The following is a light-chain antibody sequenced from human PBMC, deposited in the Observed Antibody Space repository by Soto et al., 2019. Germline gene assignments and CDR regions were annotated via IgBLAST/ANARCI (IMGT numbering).Light chain of an antibody. CDR1: SSDVGAYNF. Sequence: QSALTQPASVSGSPGQSITISCTGTSSDVGAYNFVSWHQQHPGKAPKLMIYNVYDRPSGISYRFSGSKSGNTASLTISGLQGEDEAHYYCSEYTVSRTYVFGTGTKVTVL. CDR2: NVY. CDR3: SEYTVSRTYV. J-gene: IGLJ1*01. V-gene: IGLV2-14*03.